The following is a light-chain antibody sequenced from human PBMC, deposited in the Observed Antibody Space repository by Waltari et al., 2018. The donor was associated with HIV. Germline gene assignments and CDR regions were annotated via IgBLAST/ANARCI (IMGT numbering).Light chain of an antibody. CDR3: ASFTTSATYV. CDR1: SSDIGYTNR. J-gene: IGLJ1*01. CDR2: EVT. Sequence: QSALTQPPSVSGSPGQSVTISCPGPSSDIGYTNRVSWYQQSPGTAPKLLIYEVTNRPSGVPDRFSGSKSGNTASLTISGLQAEDEADYYCASFTTSATYVFGLGTKVTVL. V-gene: IGLV2-18*02.